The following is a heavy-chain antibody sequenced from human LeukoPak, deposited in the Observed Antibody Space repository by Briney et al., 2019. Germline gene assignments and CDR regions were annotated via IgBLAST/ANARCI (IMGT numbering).Heavy chain of an antibody. J-gene: IGHJ4*02. CDR1: GYTFTGYY. CDR3: ARDYLRGYYDSSGYPPGY. V-gene: IGHV1-2*02. CDR2: INPNSGGT. Sequence: GASVKVSCKASGYTFTGYYMHWVRRAPGQGLEWMGWINPNSGGTNYAQKFQGRVTMTRDTSISTAYMELSRLRSDDTAVYYCARDYLRGYYDSSGYPPGYWGQGTLVTVSS. D-gene: IGHD3-22*01.